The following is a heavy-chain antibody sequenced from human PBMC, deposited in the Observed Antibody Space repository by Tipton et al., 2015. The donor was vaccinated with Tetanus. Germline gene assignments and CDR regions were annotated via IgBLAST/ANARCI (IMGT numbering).Heavy chain of an antibody. CDR2: VSYSGRT. Sequence: TLSLTCTVSGGSVRSGDYSWNWIRQPPGKGLEWLAYVSYSGRTNSNYSLKSRITISQDTSKNQFSLRLTSVTAADTAVYYCARANIEFPKKVPFDAWRQGSLVIVSS. V-gene: IGHV4-61*08. CDR1: GGSVRSGDYS. D-gene: IGHD2/OR15-2a*01. CDR3: ARANIEFPKKVPFDA. J-gene: IGHJ4*02.